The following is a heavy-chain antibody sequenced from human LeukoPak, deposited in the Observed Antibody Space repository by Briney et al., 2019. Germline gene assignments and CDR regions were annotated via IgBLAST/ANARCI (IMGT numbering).Heavy chain of an antibody. CDR3: ARSSDYYGSDQLDY. D-gene: IGHD3-10*01. J-gene: IGHJ4*02. CDR1: GGSISSYY. Sequence: SETLSLTCTVSGGSISSYYWSWIRQPPGKGLEWIGYIYYSGSTNYNPSLKSRVTISVDTSKNQFSLKLGSVTAADTAVYYCARSSDYYGSDQLDYWGQGTLVTVSS. CDR2: IYYSGST. V-gene: IGHV4-59*08.